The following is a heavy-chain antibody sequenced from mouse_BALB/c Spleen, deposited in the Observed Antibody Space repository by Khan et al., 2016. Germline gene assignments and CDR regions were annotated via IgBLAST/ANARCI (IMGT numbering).Heavy chain of an antibody. CDR2: INPSNGGT. D-gene: IGHD1-1*01. CDR1: GYTFTSYY. J-gene: IGHJ3*01. V-gene: IGHV1-53*01. Sequence: VQLQESGAELVKPGASVKLSCNASGYTFTSYYMYWVKQRPGQGLEWIGKINPSNGGTNFNEKFKSKATLTVDKSSSTAYMQLSSLTSEDSAVYYCTNYGSSGFAYWGQGTLVTVSA. CDR3: TNYGSSGFAY.